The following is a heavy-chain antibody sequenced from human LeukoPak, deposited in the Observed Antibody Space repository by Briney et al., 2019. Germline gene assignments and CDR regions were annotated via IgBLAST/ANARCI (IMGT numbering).Heavy chain of an antibody. CDR3: ARDQGTIFGVVISYYYYGMDV. CDR1: GYTFTSYG. CDR2: ISAYNGNT. V-gene: IGHV1-18*01. Sequence: ASVKVSCKASGYTFTSYGISWVRQVPGQGLEWMGWISAYNGNTNYAQKLQGRVTMTTDTSTSTAYMELRSLRSDDTAVYYCARDQGTIFGVVISYYYYGMDVWGQGTTVTVSS. J-gene: IGHJ6*02. D-gene: IGHD3-3*01.